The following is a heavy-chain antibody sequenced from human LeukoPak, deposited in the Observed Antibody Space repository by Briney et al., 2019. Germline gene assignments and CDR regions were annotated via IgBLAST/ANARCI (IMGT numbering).Heavy chain of an antibody. CDR2: ISGSGGST. V-gene: IGHV3-23*01. D-gene: IGHD3-22*01. Sequence: PGGSLRLSCAASGFTFSSFAMSCVRQAPGKGLEWVSGISGSGGSTYYADSVKGRFTISRDNAKNSLYLQMNSLRAEDTAVYYCARATFYYDSSGYYQTPDYWGQGTLVTVSS. J-gene: IGHJ4*02. CDR3: ARATFYYDSSGYYQTPDY. CDR1: GFTFSSFA.